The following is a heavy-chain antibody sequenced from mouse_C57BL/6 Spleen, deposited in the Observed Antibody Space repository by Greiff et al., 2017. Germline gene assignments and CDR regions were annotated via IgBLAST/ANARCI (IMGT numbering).Heavy chain of an antibody. CDR1: GFTFSSYA. V-gene: IGHV5-4*01. Sequence: DVMLVESGGGLVKPGGSLKLSCAASGFTFSSYAMSWVRQTPEKRLEWVATISDGGSYTYYPDNVKGRFTISRDNAKNNLYLQMSHLKSEDTAMYYCARESGSSSAWFAYWGQGTLVTVSA. CDR3: ARESGSSSAWFAY. CDR2: ISDGGSYT. J-gene: IGHJ3*01. D-gene: IGHD1-1*01.